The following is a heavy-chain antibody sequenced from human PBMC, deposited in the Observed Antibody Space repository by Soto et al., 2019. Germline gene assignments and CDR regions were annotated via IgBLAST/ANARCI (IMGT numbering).Heavy chain of an antibody. CDR3: ARTYCGGDCSNPPPLFDY. CDR2: IIPIFGTA. D-gene: IGHD2-21*02. J-gene: IGHJ4*02. CDR1: GGTFSSYA. V-gene: IGHV1-69*06. Sequence: GASVKVSCKASGGTFSSYAISWVRQAPGQGLEWMGGIIPIFGTANYAQKFQGRVTITADKSTSTAYMELSSLRSEDTAVYYCARTYCGGDCSNPPPLFDYWGQGTLVTVSS.